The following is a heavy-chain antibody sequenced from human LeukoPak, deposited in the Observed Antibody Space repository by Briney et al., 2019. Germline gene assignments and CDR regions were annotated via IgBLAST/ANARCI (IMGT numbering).Heavy chain of an antibody. CDR3: ARIDSGANDDAFDI. V-gene: IGHV3-21*01. D-gene: IGHD1-26*01. CDR2: ISSSSSYI. J-gene: IGHJ3*02. Sequence: PGGSLRLSCAASGFTFSSYSMSWVRQAPGKGLEWVSSISSSSSYIYYADSVKGRFTISRDNAKNSLYLQMNSLRAEDTAVYYCARIDSGANDDAFDIWGQGTMVTVSS. CDR1: GFTFSSYS.